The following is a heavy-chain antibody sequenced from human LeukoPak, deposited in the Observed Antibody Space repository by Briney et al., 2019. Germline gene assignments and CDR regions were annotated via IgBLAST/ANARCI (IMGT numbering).Heavy chain of an antibody. CDR3: AERGITMIGGV. Sequence: GGSLRLSCAASGFTFTSYSMNWVRQAPGKGLEWVSSISSSSSYIYYADSVKGRFTISRDNAKNSLYLQMNSLRAEDTAVYYCAERGITMIGGVWGKGTTVTISS. CDR1: GFTFTSYS. CDR2: ISSSSSYI. V-gene: IGHV3-21*01. J-gene: IGHJ6*04. D-gene: IGHD3-10*02.